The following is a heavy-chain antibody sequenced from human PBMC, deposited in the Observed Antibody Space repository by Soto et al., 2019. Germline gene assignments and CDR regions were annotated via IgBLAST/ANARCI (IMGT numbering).Heavy chain of an antibody. D-gene: IGHD3-3*01. V-gene: IGHV3-30*18. J-gene: IGHJ6*02. CDR1: GFTFSSYG. CDR3: AKDVLRFLEWLAFYGMDV. Sequence: PGGSLRLSCAASGFTFSSYGVHWVRQAPGKGLEWVASVSYDGSNKHYADSVKGRFTISRDNSKNTLYLQMNSLRAEETAVYYCAKDVLRFLEWLAFYGMDVWGQGTTVTVSS. CDR2: VSYDGSNK.